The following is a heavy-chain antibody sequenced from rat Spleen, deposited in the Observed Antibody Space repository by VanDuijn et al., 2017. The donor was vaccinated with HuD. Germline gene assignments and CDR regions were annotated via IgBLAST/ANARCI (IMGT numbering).Heavy chain of an antibody. D-gene: IGHD4-4*01. V-gene: IGHV4-2*01. J-gene: IGHJ2*01. CDR1: GFNFNDYW. CDR2: VNQDSSTI. CDR3: VREDLGVNY. Sequence: EVKLVESGGGLVQPGRSLKLSCAASGFNFNDYWMGWVRQAPGKGLEWIGEVNQDSSTIKYSPSLKEKFTVSRDNAQNTLFLQMNKLGSEDTAIYYCVREDLGVNYWGQGVMVTVSS.